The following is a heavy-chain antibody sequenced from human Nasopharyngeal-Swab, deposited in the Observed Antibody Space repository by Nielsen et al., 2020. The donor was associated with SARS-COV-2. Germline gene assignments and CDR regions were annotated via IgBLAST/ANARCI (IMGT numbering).Heavy chain of an antibody. CDR3: ARAIFGVVIIFNYYYMDV. CDR2: INHSGST. V-gene: IGHV4-34*01. J-gene: IGHJ6*03. Sequence: WIRQPPGKGLEWIGEINHSGSTNYNPSLKSRVTISVDTSKNQFSLKLSSVTAADTAVYYCARAIFGVVIIFNYYYMDVWAKGQWSPSP. D-gene: IGHD3-3*01.